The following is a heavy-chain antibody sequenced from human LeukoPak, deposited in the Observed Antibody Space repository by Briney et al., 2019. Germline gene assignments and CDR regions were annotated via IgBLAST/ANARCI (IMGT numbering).Heavy chain of an antibody. CDR2: FDPEDGET. CDR3: ATVSLLRTMITFGGVIVIPTWFDP. CDR1: GYTLTELS. V-gene: IGHV1-24*01. D-gene: IGHD3-16*02. J-gene: IGHJ5*02. Sequence: EASVKVSCKVSGYTLTELSMHWVRQAPGKGLEWMGGFDPEDGETIYAQKFQGRVTMTEDTSTDTAYMELSSLRSEDTAVYYCATVSLLRTMITFGGVIVIPTWFDPWGQGTLVTVSS.